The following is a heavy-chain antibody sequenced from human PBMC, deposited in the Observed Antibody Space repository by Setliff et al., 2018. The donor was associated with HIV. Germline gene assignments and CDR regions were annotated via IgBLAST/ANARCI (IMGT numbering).Heavy chain of an antibody. CDR2: IHYSGST. D-gene: IGHD4-17*01. Sequence: SETLSLTCSVSGDSISSGGHYWSWIRQSPGKGLEWIGYIHYSGSTYFNPSLKSRVTISVDTSKNQFSLKLSSVTAADTAVYYCARQGDYGDYGGYAFDIWGQGTMVT. CDR3: ARQGDYGDYGGYAFDI. CDR1: GDSISSGGHY. V-gene: IGHV4-39*01. J-gene: IGHJ3*02.